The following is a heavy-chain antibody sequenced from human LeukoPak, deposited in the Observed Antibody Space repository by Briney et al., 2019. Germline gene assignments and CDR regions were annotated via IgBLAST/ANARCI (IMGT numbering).Heavy chain of an antibody. D-gene: IGHD3-10*01. CDR3: ARDAYGSGSSTVYYFDY. J-gene: IGHJ4*02. Sequence: GGSLRLSCAASGFTFSSYWMHWVRRAPGKGLVWVSHINSDGSSTKYADSVKGRFTISRDNAKNTLYLQMNNMRAEDTAVYYCARDAYGSGSSTVYYFDYWGQGTLVTVSS. CDR2: INSDGSST. CDR1: GFTFSSYW. V-gene: IGHV3-74*03.